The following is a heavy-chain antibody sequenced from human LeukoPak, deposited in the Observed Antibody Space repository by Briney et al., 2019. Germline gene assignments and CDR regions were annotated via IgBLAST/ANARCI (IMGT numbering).Heavy chain of an antibody. J-gene: IGHJ4*02. CDR1: GYTFSGYY. Sequence: ASVKVSCKASGYTFSGYYMHWVRQAPGQGLEWMGWINPNSGGTNYAQKFQGRVTMTRDTSISTAYMEVSRLRSDDTAVYYCARDEAVAGMGYWGQGTLVTVSS. CDR3: ARDEAVAGMGY. V-gene: IGHV1-2*02. CDR2: INPNSGGT. D-gene: IGHD6-19*01.